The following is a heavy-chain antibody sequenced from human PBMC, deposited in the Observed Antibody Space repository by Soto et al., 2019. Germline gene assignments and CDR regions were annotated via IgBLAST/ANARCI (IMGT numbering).Heavy chain of an antibody. V-gene: IGHV1-18*01. CDR3: AGGELLYYSDSSGYYPVDF. D-gene: IGHD3-22*01. CDR2: ISAYNGNT. Sequence: QVQLVQSGAEVKKPGASVKVSCKASGYTFTSYGITWVRQAPGQGLEWMGWISAYNGNTNYAQKLQGRVTMTTDTSKSTAYIEERGLRSDETAVYYGAGGELLYYSDSSGYYPVDFWGQGTPVTVSS. J-gene: IGHJ4*02. CDR1: GYTFTSYG.